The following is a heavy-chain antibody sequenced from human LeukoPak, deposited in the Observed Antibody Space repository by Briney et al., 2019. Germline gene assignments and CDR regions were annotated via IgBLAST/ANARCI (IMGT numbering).Heavy chain of an antibody. CDR3: ARGGGYYPSVFR. Sequence: PSQTLSLTCTVSGGSISSGGYYWSWIRQHPGKGLEWIGYIYYSGSTYYNPSLKSRVTISVDTSKKQFSLKLSSVTAADTAVYFCARGGGYYPSVFRWGQGTLVTVSS. CDR2: IYYSGST. CDR1: GGSISSGGYY. V-gene: IGHV4-31*03. D-gene: IGHD3-22*01. J-gene: IGHJ4*02.